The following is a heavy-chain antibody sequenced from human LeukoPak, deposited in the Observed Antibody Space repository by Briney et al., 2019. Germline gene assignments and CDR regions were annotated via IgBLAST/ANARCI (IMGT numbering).Heavy chain of an antibody. V-gene: IGHV5-51*01. CDR3: ARLLGPYCSSTSCYEYFDY. J-gene: IGHJ4*02. D-gene: IGHD2-2*01. CDR2: IYPGESDT. Sequence: LGESLKISCKGSGYSFTSYWIGWVRQMPGKGLEWMGIIYPGESDTRYSPSFQGQVTISADKSISTAYLQWSSLKASDTAMYYCARLLGPYCSSTSCYEYFDYWGQGTLVTVSS. CDR1: GYSFTSYW.